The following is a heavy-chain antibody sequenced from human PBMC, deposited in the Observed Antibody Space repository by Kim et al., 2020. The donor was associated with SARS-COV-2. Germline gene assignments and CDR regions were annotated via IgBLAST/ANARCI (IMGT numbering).Heavy chain of an antibody. CDR2: ISGDDIST. Sequence: GGSLILSCATSGFTFNSYAMSWVRQAPGKGLDWVSGISGDDISTYYADSVKGRFTISRDNSKNTLYLQMNSLRAEDTAVYYCAKDRLTLNYYDSSGYYY. CDR1: GFTFNSYA. J-gene: IGHJ6*01. V-gene: IGHV3-23*01. CDR3: AKDRLTLNYYDSSGYYY. D-gene: IGHD3-22*01.